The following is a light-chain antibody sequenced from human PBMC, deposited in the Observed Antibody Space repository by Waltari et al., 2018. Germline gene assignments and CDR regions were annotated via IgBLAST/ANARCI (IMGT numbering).Light chain of an antibody. CDR3: HQYNNWPWT. Sequence: DTVMTQSPATLSVSPGEGATLFCRASQSVSTKLARYQQIPGQAPRLLIYGASARATGIPARFSGSGSGTEFTLTISSLQSEDCVVYYCHQYNNWPWTFGQGTKVEIK. CDR1: QSVSTK. J-gene: IGKJ1*01. V-gene: IGKV3-15*01. CDR2: GAS.